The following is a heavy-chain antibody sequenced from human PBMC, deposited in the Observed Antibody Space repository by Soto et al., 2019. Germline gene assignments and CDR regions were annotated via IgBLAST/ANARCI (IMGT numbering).Heavy chain of an antibody. CDR1: GFTFSSYG. Sequence: EVQLLESGGDLVQPGGSLRLACIASGFTFSSYGMSWVRQAPGKGLEWVSSISGSGDNTYDADSVKGRFTISRDNSTNTLYLHLNNLRGEDTAIYYCAIDRLHCGCPPSFDPSGQGTLVIVSS. CDR3: AIDRLHCGCPPSFDP. J-gene: IGHJ5*02. CDR2: ISGSGDNT. V-gene: IGHV3-23*01. D-gene: IGHD1-26*01.